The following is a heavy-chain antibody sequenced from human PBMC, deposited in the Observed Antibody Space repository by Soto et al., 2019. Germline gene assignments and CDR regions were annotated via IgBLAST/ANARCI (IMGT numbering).Heavy chain of an antibody. D-gene: IGHD3-22*01. CDR1: VGTFSSYA. CDR3: ARSYYDSSGYYIYGMDV. CDR2: IIPIFGTA. J-gene: IGHJ6*02. Sequence: GASVKVSCKASVGTFSSYAISWVRQAPGQGLEWMGGIIPIFGTANYAQKFQGRVTITADESTSTAYMELSSLRSEDTAVYYCARSYYDSSGYYIYGMDVWGQGTTVTVSS. V-gene: IGHV1-69*13.